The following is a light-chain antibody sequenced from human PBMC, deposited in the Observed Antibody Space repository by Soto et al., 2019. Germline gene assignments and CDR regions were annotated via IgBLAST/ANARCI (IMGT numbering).Light chain of an antibody. V-gene: IGKV3-20*01. CDR3: QQYGSSLSIT. CDR1: QTFSNSF. J-gene: IGKJ5*01. Sequence: EIVLTQSPGTLSLSPGERATLSCRASQTFSNSFLSWFQQIPGQAPRLLIYGASSRATGIPDRFSGSGSGTDFTLTISRLEPEDFAVYYCQQYGSSLSITFGQGTRLEIK. CDR2: GAS.